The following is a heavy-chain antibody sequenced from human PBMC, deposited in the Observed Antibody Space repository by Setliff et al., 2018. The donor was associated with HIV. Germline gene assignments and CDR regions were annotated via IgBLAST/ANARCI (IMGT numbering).Heavy chain of an antibody. D-gene: IGHD3-22*01. J-gene: IGHJ5*01. Sequence: ETLSLTCAVYGGSFSRDYWTWIRQPPGKRPEWIGEINHSGITNYNSFLKSRVTISIDTSKNQFSLKLNSVTAADTAMYYCATGWLDSSGQKNFGSWGQGTLVTVSS. CDR2: INHSGIT. V-gene: IGHV4-34*01. CDR1: GGSFSRDY. CDR3: ATGWLDSSGQKNFGS.